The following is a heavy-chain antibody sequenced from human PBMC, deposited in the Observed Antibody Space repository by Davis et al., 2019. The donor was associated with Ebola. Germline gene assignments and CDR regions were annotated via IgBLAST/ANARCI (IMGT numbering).Heavy chain of an antibody. CDR2: IVPMSGTT. CDR1: GGTFSSYV. D-gene: IGHD6-19*01. V-gene: IGHV1-69*13. CDR3: ARGVAVGGFYFEY. J-gene: IGHJ4*02. Sequence: SVKVSCKASGGTFSSYVISWVRQAPGQGLEWMGGIVPMSGTTKYAQKFQGRLTITADEATSTAYMELNSLRAEDTAVYFCARGVAVGGFYFEYWGQGTLVTVSS.